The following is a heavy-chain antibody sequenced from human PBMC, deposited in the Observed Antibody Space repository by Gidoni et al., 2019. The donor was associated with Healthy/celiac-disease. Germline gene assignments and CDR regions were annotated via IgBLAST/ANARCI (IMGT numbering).Heavy chain of an antibody. Sequence: GDGGSTYYADSVKGRFTISRDNSKNSLYLQMNSLRTEDTALYYCAKDRSLSYYYGMDVWGQGTTVTVSS. V-gene: IGHV3-43*02. CDR2: GDGGST. CDR3: AKDRSLSYYYGMDV. J-gene: IGHJ6*02.